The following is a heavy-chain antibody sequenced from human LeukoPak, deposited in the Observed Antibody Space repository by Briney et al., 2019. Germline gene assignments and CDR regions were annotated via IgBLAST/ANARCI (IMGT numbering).Heavy chain of an antibody. V-gene: IGHV3-53*05. Sequence: PGGSLRLSCAASGFTVSSHYMSWVRQAPGKGLGWVSVIYSGGNTYYADSVKGRFTISRDTSKNTLYLEMDSLRVEDSAVYYCARVGEARGSYRPFDYWGQGTLVTVSS. D-gene: IGHD1-26*01. CDR1: GFTVSSHY. CDR2: IYSGGNT. J-gene: IGHJ4*02. CDR3: ARVGEARGSYRPFDY.